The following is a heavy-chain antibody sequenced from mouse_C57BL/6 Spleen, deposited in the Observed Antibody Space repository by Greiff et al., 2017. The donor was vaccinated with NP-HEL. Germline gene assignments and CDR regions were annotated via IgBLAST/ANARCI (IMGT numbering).Heavy chain of an antibody. V-gene: IGHV1-69*01. D-gene: IGHD2-1*01. CDR3: ARAEYYGNYFDY. CDR2: IDPSDSYT. CDR1: GYTFTSYW. Sequence: VQLQQPGAELVMPGASVKLSCKASGYTFTSYWMHWVKQRPGQGLEWIGEIDPSDSYTNYNQKFKGQSTLTVDKSSSSAYMQLSSLTSEDSAVYYCARAEYYGNYFDYWGQGTTLTVSS. J-gene: IGHJ2*01.